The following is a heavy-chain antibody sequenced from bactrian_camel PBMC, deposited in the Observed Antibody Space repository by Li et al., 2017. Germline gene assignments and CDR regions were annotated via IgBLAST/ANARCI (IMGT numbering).Heavy chain of an antibody. CDR1: GFTFTTHA. CDR2: INTGGVMT. J-gene: IGHJ7*01. Sequence: VQLVESGGGLVQPGGSLRLSCATSGFTFTTHAMSWVRQAPGKGLEWVSSINTGGVMTYYADSVKGRFTISRDNAKNTLSLQMNNLKIEDTAVYYRATSVYGGYGMVYWGKGTQVTVS. V-gene: IGHV3S31*01. D-gene: IGHD3*01.